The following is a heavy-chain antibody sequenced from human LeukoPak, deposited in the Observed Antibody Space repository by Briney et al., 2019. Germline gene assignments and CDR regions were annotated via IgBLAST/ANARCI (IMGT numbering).Heavy chain of an antibody. CDR1: GYTFTSYG. J-gene: IGHJ4*02. V-gene: IGHV1-18*01. D-gene: IGHD3-22*01. Sequence: ASVKVSCKASGYTFTSYGISWGRQPPPQGLEWMGWISAYNGNTHYAQKLHGRLIMTTDTSTSTVYMELRSLRSDDTAVYYCGRGSPPRRNYDTRGYYSYYFDYWGQGTLVTVSS. CDR3: GRGSPPRRNYDTRGYYSYYFDY. CDR2: ISAYNGNT.